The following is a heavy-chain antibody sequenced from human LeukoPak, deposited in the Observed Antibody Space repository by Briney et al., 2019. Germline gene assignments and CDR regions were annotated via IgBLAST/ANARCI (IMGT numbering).Heavy chain of an antibody. V-gene: IGHV3-15*01. Sequence: GGSLRLSCAASGFTFSNAWMSWVRQAPGKGLEWVGRIKSKTDGGTTDYAAPVKGRFTISRDDSKNTLYLQMNSLKTEDTAVYYCTTVRSLPAAIYYYYGMDVWGQGTTVTVSS. CDR2: IKSKTDGGTT. J-gene: IGHJ6*02. D-gene: IGHD2-2*01. CDR3: TTVRSLPAAIYYYYGMDV. CDR1: GFTFSNAW.